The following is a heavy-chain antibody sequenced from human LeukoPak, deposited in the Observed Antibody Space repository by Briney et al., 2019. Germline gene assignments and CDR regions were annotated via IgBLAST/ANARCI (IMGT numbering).Heavy chain of an antibody. D-gene: IGHD6-13*01. Sequence: SGPTLVKPTQTLTLTCTFSGFSLSTSGVGVGWIRQPPGKALEWLALIYWNDDKRYSPSLKSRLTITKDTSKNQVVLTMTNMDPVDTATYYCAHRLVESSSWSYDYWGQETLVTVSS. CDR3: AHRLVESSSWSYDY. CDR1: GFSLSTSGVG. J-gene: IGHJ4*02. V-gene: IGHV2-5*01. CDR2: IYWNDDK.